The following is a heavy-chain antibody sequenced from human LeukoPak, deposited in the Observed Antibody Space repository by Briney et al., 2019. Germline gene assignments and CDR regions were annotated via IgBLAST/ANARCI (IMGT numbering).Heavy chain of an antibody. D-gene: IGHD2-2*01. Sequence: GASVKVSCKTSGFIFTLHYIHGVRQAPGQGPEWMGWTNPHSGDTNYQGRVTMTRDTSISTAYMELSSLRSDDTTRYYCAMPRGAIIYAMDDWGKGALVTVSS. CDR2: TNPHSGDT. J-gene: IGHJ6*04. CDR1: GFIFTLHY. V-gene: IGHV1-2*02. CDR3: AMPRGAIIYAMDD.